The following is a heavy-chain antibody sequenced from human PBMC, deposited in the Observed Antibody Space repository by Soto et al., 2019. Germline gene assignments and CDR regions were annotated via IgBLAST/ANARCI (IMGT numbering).Heavy chain of an antibody. D-gene: IGHD3-22*01. J-gene: IGHJ3*02. CDR2: INHSGST. Sequence: ETLSLTCAVYGGSFSGYYWSWIRQPPGKGLEWIGEINHSGSTNYNPSLKSRVTISVDTSKNQFSLKLSSVTAADTAVYYCARGINGGYYYAHGAFDIWGQGTMVTVSS. CDR3: ARGINGGYYYAHGAFDI. CDR1: GGSFSGYY. V-gene: IGHV4-34*01.